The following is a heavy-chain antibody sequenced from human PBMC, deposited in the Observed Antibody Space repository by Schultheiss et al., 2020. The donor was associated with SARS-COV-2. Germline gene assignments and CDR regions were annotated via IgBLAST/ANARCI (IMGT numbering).Heavy chain of an antibody. J-gene: IGHJ3*02. CDR2: ISSSSSYI. CDR1: GFTFGDYA. Sequence: GGSLRLSCTASGFTFGDYAMSWFRQAPGKGLEWVSSISSSSSYIYYADSVKGRFTISRDNAKNSLYLQMNSLRAEDTAVYYCAGDYYDSSGYYSHAFDIWGQGTMVTVSS. V-gene: IGHV3-21*01. D-gene: IGHD3-22*01. CDR3: AGDYYDSSGYYSHAFDI.